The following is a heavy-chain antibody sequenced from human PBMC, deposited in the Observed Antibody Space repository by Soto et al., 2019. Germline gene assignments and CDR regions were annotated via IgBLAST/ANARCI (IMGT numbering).Heavy chain of an antibody. CDR3: AGVYSRGWSRSCYGPFDI. V-gene: IGHV1-18*01. CDR1: GYTFTSYV. CDR2: INTYNDNT. Sequence: QVQLVQSGAEVKKSGASVKVSCKASGYTFTSYVISWVRQAPGPWLEWMGWINTYNDNTNNAQKLQGRVTMTTDTSTSTAYMELRGLRSDDTDVYYCAGVYSRGWSRSCYGPFDIWGQGTMVTVSS. J-gene: IGHJ3*02. D-gene: IGHD6-19*01.